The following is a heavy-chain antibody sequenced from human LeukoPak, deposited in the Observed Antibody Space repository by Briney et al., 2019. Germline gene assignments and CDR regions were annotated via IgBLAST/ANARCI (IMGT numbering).Heavy chain of an antibody. Sequence: GASVKVSCKASGYTFTGHFMHWVRQAPGQGLEWMGWINPNSGGTNYARKFQGRVTMTRDTSISTAYMELSRLTSDDTAVYYCARGETGEGWFDPWGQGTLVTVSS. CDR3: ARGETGEGWFDP. J-gene: IGHJ5*02. D-gene: IGHD1-1*01. V-gene: IGHV1-2*02. CDR1: GYTFTGHF. CDR2: INPNSGGT.